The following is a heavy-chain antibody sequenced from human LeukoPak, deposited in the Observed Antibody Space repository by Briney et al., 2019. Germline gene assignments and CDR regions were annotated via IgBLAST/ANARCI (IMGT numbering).Heavy chain of an antibody. Sequence: SETLSLTCTVSGGSISSYYWSWIRQPPGKGLEWIGYIYYSGSTNYNPSLKSRVTISVDTSKNQFSLKLSSVTAADTAVYYCARTPATTYYYDSSGYYGDAFDIWGQGTMVTVSS. V-gene: IGHV4-59*08. D-gene: IGHD3-22*01. J-gene: IGHJ3*02. CDR1: GGSISSYY. CDR3: ARTPATTYYYDSSGYYGDAFDI. CDR2: IYYSGST.